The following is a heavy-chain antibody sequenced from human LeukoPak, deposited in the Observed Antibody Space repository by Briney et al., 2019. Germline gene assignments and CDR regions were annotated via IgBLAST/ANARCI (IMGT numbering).Heavy chain of an antibody. Sequence: SETLSLTCTVSGGSISSYYGSWIRQPPGKGRGWNGYIYYSVSTNYHPSLKTRVTISVDTSKNQFSLKLSSVTAADTAVYYCARGRMADYYDSSGYQRRFDYWGQGTLVTVS. CDR2: IYYSVST. CDR1: GGSISSYY. J-gene: IGHJ4*02. D-gene: IGHD3-22*01. CDR3: ARGRMADYYDSSGYQRRFDY. V-gene: IGHV4-59*01.